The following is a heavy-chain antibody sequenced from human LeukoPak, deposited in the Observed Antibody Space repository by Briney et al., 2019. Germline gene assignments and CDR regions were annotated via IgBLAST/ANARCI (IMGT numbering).Heavy chain of an antibody. Sequence: SETLSLTCTVSGGSLSSYYWSWIRQSPGKGLEWIGYIYYTGRTTNYNPSLKSRLTISIDTSKNQFSLKLSSVTAADTAVYYCARVKVGATNYWYFDLWGRGTLVTVSS. D-gene: IGHD1-26*01. V-gene: IGHV4-59*12. CDR2: IYYTGRTT. CDR3: ARVKVGATNYWYFDL. CDR1: GGSLSSYY. J-gene: IGHJ2*01.